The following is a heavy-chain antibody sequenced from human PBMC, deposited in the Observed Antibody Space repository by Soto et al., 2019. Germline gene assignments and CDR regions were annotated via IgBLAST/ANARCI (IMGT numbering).Heavy chain of an antibody. V-gene: IGHV1-3*01. Sequence: ASVKVSCKASGYTFTSYAMHWVRQAPGQRLEWMGWINAGNGNTKYSQKFQGRVTITRDTSASTAYMELSSLRSEDTAVYYCARVRVWSGYYTFDYWGQGTLVTVSS. CDR1: GYTFTSYA. D-gene: IGHD3-3*01. CDR3: ARVRVWSGYYTFDY. CDR2: INAGNGNT. J-gene: IGHJ4*02.